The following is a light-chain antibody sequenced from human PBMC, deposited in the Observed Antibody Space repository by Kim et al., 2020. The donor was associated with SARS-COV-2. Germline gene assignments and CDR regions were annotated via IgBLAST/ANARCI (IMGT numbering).Light chain of an antibody. CDR3: CSYAGSYTWV. CDR2: DVS. V-gene: IGLV2-11*01. J-gene: IGLJ3*02. Sequence: GQSVTISWTGTRSDFASYNYVSWYQQHPGKAPKVMIYDVSKRPSGVPDRFSGSKSGNTASLTISGLQAEDEADYYCCSYAGSYTWVFGGGTQLTVL. CDR1: RSDFASYNY.